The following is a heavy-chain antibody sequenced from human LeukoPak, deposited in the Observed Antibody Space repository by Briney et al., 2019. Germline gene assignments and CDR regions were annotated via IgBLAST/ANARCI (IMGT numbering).Heavy chain of an antibody. J-gene: IGHJ5*02. CDR1: GYTFTSYD. V-gene: IGHV1-8*01. CDR2: MNPNSGNT. D-gene: IGHD6-6*01. CDR3: ARRGRVAARPRCWFDP. Sequence: ASVKVSCKASGYTFTSYDINWVRQATGQGLEWMGWMNPNSGNTGYAQKFQGRVTMTRNTSISTAYMELSSLRSEDPAVYYCARRGRVAARPRCWFDPWGQGTLVTVSS.